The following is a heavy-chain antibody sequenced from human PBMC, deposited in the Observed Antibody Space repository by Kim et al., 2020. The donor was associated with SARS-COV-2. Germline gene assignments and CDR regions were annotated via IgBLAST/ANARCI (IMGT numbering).Heavy chain of an antibody. Sequence: GGSLRLSCAASGFTFSSYAMSWVRQAPGKGLEWVSAISGSGGSTYYADSVKGRFTISRDNSKNTLYLQMNSLRAEDTAVYYCAKGSTITMIVVVIQYYMDVWGKGTTVTVSS. D-gene: IGHD3-22*01. CDR3: AKGSTITMIVVVIQYYMDV. V-gene: IGHV3-23*01. CDR1: GFTFSSYA. CDR2: ISGSGGST. J-gene: IGHJ6*03.